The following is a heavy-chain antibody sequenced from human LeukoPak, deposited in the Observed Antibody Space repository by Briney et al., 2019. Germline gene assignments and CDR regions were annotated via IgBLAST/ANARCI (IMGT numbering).Heavy chain of an antibody. CDR2: IYYSGST. V-gene: IGHV4-59*01. D-gene: IGHD7-27*01. Sequence: SETLSLTCTVSGGSISSYYWSWIRQPPGKGLEWIGYIYYSGSTNYNPSLKSRVTISVDTSKNQFSLKLSSVTAADTAVYYCARENWGSLFFTLDAFDIWGQGTMVTVSS. CDR1: GGSISSYY. J-gene: IGHJ3*02. CDR3: ARENWGSLFFTLDAFDI.